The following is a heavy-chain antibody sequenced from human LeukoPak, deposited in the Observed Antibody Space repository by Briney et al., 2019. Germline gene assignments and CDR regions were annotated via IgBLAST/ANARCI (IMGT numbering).Heavy chain of an antibody. CDR1: GFTFSSYA. V-gene: IGHV3-23*01. D-gene: IGHD4-17*01. Sequence: PGGSLRLSCAASGFTFSSYAMSWVRQAPGKGLEWVSAISGSGGSTYYADSVKGRFTSSRDNSKNTLYLQMNSLRAEDTAVYYCAKDSYGDYGYWYFDLWCRGPLVTVSS. J-gene: IGHJ2*01. CDR3: AKDSYGDYGYWYFDL. CDR2: ISGSGGST.